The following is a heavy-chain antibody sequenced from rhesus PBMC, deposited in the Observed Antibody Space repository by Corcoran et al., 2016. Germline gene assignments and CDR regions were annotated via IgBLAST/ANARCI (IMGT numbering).Heavy chain of an antibody. D-gene: IGHD5-42*01. Sequence: QVQLQESGPGLVKPSETLSLTCAVSGGSFSSYWWSWIRQPPGKGLEGIGVINGNSGSTNYNPSLKSRVTISKDASKNQFSLKLSSVTAADTAVYYCARRGYSGYSYGDYFDYWGQGVLVTVSS. CDR2: INGNSGST. V-gene: IGHV4-80*01. J-gene: IGHJ4*01. CDR1: GGSFSSYW. CDR3: ARRGYSGYSYGDYFDY.